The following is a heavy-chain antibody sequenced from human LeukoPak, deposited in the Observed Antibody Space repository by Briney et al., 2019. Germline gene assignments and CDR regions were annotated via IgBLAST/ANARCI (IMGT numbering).Heavy chain of an antibody. CDR1: GFTFSSYV. J-gene: IGHJ3*02. CDR2: IWFDGNNK. CDR3: ASARPTSSWTAFDI. V-gene: IGHV3-33*01. Sequence: GGSLRLSCAASGFTFSSYVMHWVRQAPGKGLEWVTIIWFDGNNKYYADSVKGRFTISRDNSKNTLYLQMNSLRAEVTAVYYCASARPTSSWTAFDIWGQGTMVTVSS. D-gene: IGHD6-13*01.